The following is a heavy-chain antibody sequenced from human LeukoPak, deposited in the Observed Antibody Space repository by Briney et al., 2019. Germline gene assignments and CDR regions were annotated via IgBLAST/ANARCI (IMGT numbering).Heavy chain of an antibody. CDR3: ATHRNREPWELLFAFDI. Sequence: GGSPRLSCAASGFTFTNFPMSWVRQAPGKGMEWVSGISGSGGNTYFADSVKGQFTISRDNSRNTLYLQMNNLRAEDTAVYYCATHRNREPWELLFAFDIWGQGTMVTVSS. CDR2: ISGSGGNT. CDR1: GFTFTNFP. V-gene: IGHV3-23*01. J-gene: IGHJ3*02. D-gene: IGHD1-26*01.